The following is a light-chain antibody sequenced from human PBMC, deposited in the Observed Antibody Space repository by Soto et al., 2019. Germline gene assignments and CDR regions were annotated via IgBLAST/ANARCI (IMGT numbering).Light chain of an antibody. CDR2: TAS. CDR1: QDISNY. CDR3: QKYNSDIT. Sequence: DIQMTQSPSALSASIGATVTSTCRGSQDISNYLAWYQQTPGKVPKLLIYTASTLQAGAPSRFSGSGSGTDFTLTSSSLKPEDVATYYCQKYNSDITFGQGTRLEN. V-gene: IGKV1-27*01. J-gene: IGKJ5*01.